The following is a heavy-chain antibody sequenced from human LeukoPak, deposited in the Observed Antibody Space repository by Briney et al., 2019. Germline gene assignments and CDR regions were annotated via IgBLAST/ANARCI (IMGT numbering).Heavy chain of an antibody. CDR2: IYYSGST. CDR3: ARPNIRYCSGGACSNDGSDY. V-gene: IGHV4-39*07. CDR1: GFTFSSYA. J-gene: IGHJ4*02. Sequence: GSLRLSCAASGFTFSSYAMHWIRQPPGKGLEWIGSIYYSGSTYYSPSLKSRVTISVDTSKNQFSLKLSSVTAADTAVYYCARPNIRYCSGGACSNDGSDYWGQGTLVTVSS. D-gene: IGHD2-15*01.